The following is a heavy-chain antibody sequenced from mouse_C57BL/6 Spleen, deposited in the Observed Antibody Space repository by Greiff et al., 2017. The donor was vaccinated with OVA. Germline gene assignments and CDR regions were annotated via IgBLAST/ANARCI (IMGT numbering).Heavy chain of an antibody. CDR1: GFTFSSYA. CDR2: ISDGGSYT. J-gene: IGHJ4*01. V-gene: IGHV5-4*01. Sequence: EVQLVESGGGLVKPGGSLKLSCAASGFTFSSYAMSWVRQTPEKRLEWVATISDGGSYTYYPDNVKGRFTISRDNAKNNLYLQMSHLKSEDTAMYYCARGGITTLYYYAMDYWGQGTSVTVSS. D-gene: IGHD2-4*01. CDR3: ARGGITTLYYYAMDY.